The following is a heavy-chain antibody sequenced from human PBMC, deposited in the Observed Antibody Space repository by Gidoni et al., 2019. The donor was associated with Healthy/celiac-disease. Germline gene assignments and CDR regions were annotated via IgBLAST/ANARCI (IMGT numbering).Heavy chain of an antibody. V-gene: IGHV4-34*01. D-gene: IGHD5-18*01. CDR3: ARGRTRRGYSYGFGY. Sequence: QVQLQRWGAGLLKPSETLSLTCAVYGGSFSGYYWSWIRQPPGKGLEWIGEINHSGSTNYNPSLKSRVTISVDTSKNQFSLKLSSVTAADTAVYYCARGRTRRGYSYGFGYWGQGTLVTVSS. J-gene: IGHJ4*02. CDR2: INHSGST. CDR1: GGSFSGYY.